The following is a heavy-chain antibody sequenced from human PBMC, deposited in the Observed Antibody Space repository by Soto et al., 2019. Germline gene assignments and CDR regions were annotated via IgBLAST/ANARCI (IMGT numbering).Heavy chain of an antibody. J-gene: IGHJ4*02. CDR1: GGSFRGYY. V-gene: IGHV4-34*01. CDR2: INHSGST. CDR3: SRVYCSGGSCPPGLSGFDY. D-gene: IGHD2-15*01. Sequence: PSETLSLTCAVHGGSFRGYYWSWIRQPPGKGLEWIGEINHSGSTNYNPSLKSRVTISVDTSKNQFSLKLSYVTAADTAVYSCSRVYCSGGSCPPGLSGFDYWGQGTLVTVSS.